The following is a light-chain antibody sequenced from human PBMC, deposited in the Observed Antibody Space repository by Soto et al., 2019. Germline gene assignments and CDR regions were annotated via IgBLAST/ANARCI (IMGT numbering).Light chain of an antibody. J-gene: IGKJ1*01. V-gene: IGKV3-20*01. CDR3: QQYGSSPWT. CDR1: QYIATSY. CDR2: GAS. Sequence: EIVLTQSPGTLSLSPGEGATLSCRSSQYIATSYLAWYQQRRGQAPRLLIYGASSRATGIPDRFSGSGSGTDFTLTISRLEPEDFAVYYCQQYGSSPWTFGQGTKVEIK.